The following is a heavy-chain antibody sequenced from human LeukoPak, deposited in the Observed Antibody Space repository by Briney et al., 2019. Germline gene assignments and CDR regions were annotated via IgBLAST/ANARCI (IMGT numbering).Heavy chain of an antibody. CDR2: ISSSSSYR. V-gene: IGHV3-21*01. CDR3: ARDYCSSTSCHRPLDY. CDR1: GFTFSSHS. Sequence: GGSLRLSCAASGFTFSSHSMNWVRQAPGKGLEWVSSISSSSSYRYYADSVKGRFTISRDNSKNTLYLQMNSLRAEDTAVYYCARDYCSSTSCHRPLDYWGQGTLVTVSS. J-gene: IGHJ4*02. D-gene: IGHD2-2*01.